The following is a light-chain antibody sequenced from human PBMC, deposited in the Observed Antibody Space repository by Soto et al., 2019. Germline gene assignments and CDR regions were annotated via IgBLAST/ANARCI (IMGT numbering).Light chain of an antibody. CDR1: SSDVGNYNL. CDR2: EGS. CDR3: CSDAGTMV. Sequence: QSVLTQPASVSGSHGQSITISCTGASSDVGNYNLVSWYQQHPGKAPKLMIYEGSKRPSGVSNRFSGSKSGNTASLTISGLQAEDEADYYCCSDAGTMVFGGGTKLTVL. J-gene: IGLJ2*01. V-gene: IGLV2-23*01.